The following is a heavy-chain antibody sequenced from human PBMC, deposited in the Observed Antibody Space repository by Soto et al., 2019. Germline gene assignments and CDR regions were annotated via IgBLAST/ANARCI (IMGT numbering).Heavy chain of an antibody. J-gene: IGHJ5*02. V-gene: IGHV1-18*01. CDR2: ISVYNGNT. CDR1: GYSFTRYG. D-gene: IGHD5-18*01. Sequence: ASVKVSCKASGYSFTRYGISWVRQAPGQGLEWLGWISVYNGNTNYAQKIQGRVTMTADTSTSTAYMELRSLRSDDTASYYCVRDRDSLDVNWFGPWGQGTPVTVSS. CDR3: VRDRDSLDVNWFGP.